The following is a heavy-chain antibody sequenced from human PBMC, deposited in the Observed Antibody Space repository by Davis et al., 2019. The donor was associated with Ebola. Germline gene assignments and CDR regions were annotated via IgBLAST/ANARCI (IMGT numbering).Heavy chain of an antibody. CDR1: EFTVSSHD. CDR2: IYTYDRT. J-gene: IGHJ4*02. D-gene: IGHD6-13*01. V-gene: IGHV3-66*03. CDR3: ARELTFSAAGTV. Sequence: GESLKISCAASEFTVSSHDMTWVRQAPGKGLEWVSVIYTYDRTYYADSVKGRFTISRDNAKNSLYLQMNSLRAEDTAVYYCARELTFSAAGTVGGQGTLVTVSS.